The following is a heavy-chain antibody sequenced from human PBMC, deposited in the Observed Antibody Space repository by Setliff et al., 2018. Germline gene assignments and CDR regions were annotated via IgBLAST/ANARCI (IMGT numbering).Heavy chain of an antibody. V-gene: IGHV1-46*01. CDR2: INPSGEST. D-gene: IGHD2-2*01. Sequence: GASVKVSCKASGYTLSTHYMHWVRQAPGQGLEWMGLINPSGESTVYAEKFQGRVSMTRDTSTNTVYMDLESLKSGDTAIYYCARGITAYASWAPNKHAYYYYMDVWGNGTTVTVSS. J-gene: IGHJ6*03. CDR3: ARGITAYASWAPNKHAYYYYMDV. CDR1: GYTLSTHY.